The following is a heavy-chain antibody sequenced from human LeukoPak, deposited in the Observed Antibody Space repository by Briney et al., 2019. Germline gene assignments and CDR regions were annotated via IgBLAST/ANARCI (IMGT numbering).Heavy chain of an antibody. D-gene: IGHD5-18*01. Sequence: PGGSLRPSCAASGFTFSSYGMHWVRQAPGKGLEWVAVIWYDGSNKYYADSVKGRFTISRDNSKNTLYLQMNSLRAEDTAVYYCARGSVDTAIVDAFDIWGQGTMVTVSS. CDR2: IWYDGSNK. CDR1: GFTFSSYG. V-gene: IGHV3-33*01. J-gene: IGHJ3*02. CDR3: ARGSVDTAIVDAFDI.